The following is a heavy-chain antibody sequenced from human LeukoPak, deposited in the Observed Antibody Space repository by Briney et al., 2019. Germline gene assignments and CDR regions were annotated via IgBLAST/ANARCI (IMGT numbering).Heavy chain of an antibody. J-gene: IGHJ4*02. CDR2: INHSGST. CDR1: GGSFSGYY. D-gene: IGHD6-13*01. V-gene: IGHV4-34*01. Sequence: PSETLSLTCAVYGGSFSGYYWSWIRQPPGNGLEWIGEINHSGSTNYNPSLKSRVTISVDTSKNQFSLKLSSVTAADTAVYYCARVLAYVAAAGLDYWGQGTLVTVSS. CDR3: ARVLAYVAAAGLDY.